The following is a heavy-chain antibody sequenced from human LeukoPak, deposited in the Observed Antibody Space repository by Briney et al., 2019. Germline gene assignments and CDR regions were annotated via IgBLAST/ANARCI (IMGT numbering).Heavy chain of an antibody. D-gene: IGHD3-3*01. CDR1: GYTFTGYY. V-gene: IGHV1-2*02. CDR3: ARVTIFGVVIIPLHFDY. J-gene: IGHJ4*02. CDR2: INPNSGGT. Sequence: ASVKVSCKASGYTFTGYYMHWVRQAPGQGLEWMGWINPNSGGTNYAQKFQGRVTMTRDTSISTAYMELSRLRSDDTAVYYCARVTIFGVVIIPLHFDYWGQGTLVTVSS.